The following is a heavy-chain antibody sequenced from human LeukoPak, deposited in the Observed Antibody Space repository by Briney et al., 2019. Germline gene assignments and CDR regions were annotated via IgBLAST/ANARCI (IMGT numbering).Heavy chain of an antibody. CDR2: IYYSGST. CDR1: GGSISSYY. Sequence: SETLSLTCTVSGGSISSYYWSWIRQPPGKGLEWIGYIYYSGSTNYNPSLKSRVTISVDTSKNQFSLKLSSVTAADTAVYYYAREDAQEGTNAFDIWGQGTMVTVSS. D-gene: IGHD2-2*01. J-gene: IGHJ3*02. V-gene: IGHV4-59*01. CDR3: AREDAQEGTNAFDI.